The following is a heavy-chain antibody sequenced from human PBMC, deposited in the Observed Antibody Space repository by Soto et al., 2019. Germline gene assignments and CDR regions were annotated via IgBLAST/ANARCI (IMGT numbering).Heavy chain of an antibody. CDR3: ARDPGYFYGLDV. Sequence: PSQTLSLTCVISGDSVSSNSAAWNWIRQSPSRGLEWLGRTYYRSKWLNEYAVSVKSRLTVNPDTFKNHFSLQLTSVTPEDTAVYYCARDPGYFYGLDVWGQGTTVTVSS. CDR2: TYYRSKWLN. V-gene: IGHV6-1*01. CDR1: GDSVSSNSAA. J-gene: IGHJ6*02.